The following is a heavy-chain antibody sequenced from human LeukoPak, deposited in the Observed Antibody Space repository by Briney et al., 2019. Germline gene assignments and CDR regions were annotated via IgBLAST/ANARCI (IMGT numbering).Heavy chain of an antibody. D-gene: IGHD6-19*01. Sequence: GRSLRLSCAASGFTFDDYAMHWVRQAPGKGLEWVSGISWNSGSIGYADSVKGRFTISRDNAKNSLYLQMNSLRAEDTALYYCAKDMGTGYSSGRGNFDYWGQGTLVTVSS. CDR3: AKDMGTGYSSGRGNFDY. CDR2: ISWNSGSI. CDR1: GFTFDDYA. J-gene: IGHJ4*02. V-gene: IGHV3-9*01.